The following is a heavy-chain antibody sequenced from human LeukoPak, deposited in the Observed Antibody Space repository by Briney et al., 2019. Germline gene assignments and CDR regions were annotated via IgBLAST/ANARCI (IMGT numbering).Heavy chain of an antibody. CDR2: IWYDVSNK. D-gene: IGHD4-23*01. Sequence: GGSLRLSCAASGFTVSSDGMHWVRQAPGKGLEWVAVIWYDVSNKYYADSVNGRFTISRDNSKNTLYLQMNSLRAEDTAVYYCATVGTTVVTGGWFDYWGQGTLVTVSS. J-gene: IGHJ4*02. CDR3: ATVGTTVVTGGWFDY. V-gene: IGHV3-33*01. CDR1: GFTVSSDG.